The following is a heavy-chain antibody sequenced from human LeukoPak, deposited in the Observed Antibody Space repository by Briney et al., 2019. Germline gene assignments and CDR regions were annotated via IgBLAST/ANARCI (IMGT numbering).Heavy chain of an antibody. D-gene: IGHD6-6*01. CDR1: GFTFSIHG. CDR3: ARKIRVDTSSSVPYYYYGMDV. CDR2: IWYDGSEK. V-gene: IGHV3-33*01. Sequence: GGSLRLSCAASGFTFSIHGMHWVRQAPGKGLEWVAVIWYDGSEKYYTESVKGRFTISRDNSKNTLYPQMNGLRVEDTAVYYCARKIRVDTSSSVPYYYYGMDVWGQGTTVTVSS. J-gene: IGHJ6*02.